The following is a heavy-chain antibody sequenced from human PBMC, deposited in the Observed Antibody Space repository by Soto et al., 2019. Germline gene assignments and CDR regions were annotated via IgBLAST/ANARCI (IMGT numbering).Heavy chain of an antibody. Sequence: EVQLVESGGGLVKPGGSLRLSCAASGFTFSSYSMNWVRQAPGKGLEWVSSISSSSSYIYYADSVKGRFTIARDNAKNSLYLQMNSLRAEDTAVYYCATITTVTSYYWGQGTLVTVSS. J-gene: IGHJ4*02. CDR2: ISSSSSYI. CDR3: ATITTVTSYY. V-gene: IGHV3-21*01. CDR1: GFTFSSYS. D-gene: IGHD4-4*01.